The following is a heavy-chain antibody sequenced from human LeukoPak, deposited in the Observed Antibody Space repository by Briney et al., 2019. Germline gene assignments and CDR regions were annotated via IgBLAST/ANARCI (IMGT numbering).Heavy chain of an antibody. CDR3: ARHPFSTPFDY. Sequence: SETLSLTCSVAGCSTSGFSWSLIRQPHGKGLEWVGYVYYSGDSNYNPSLKRRVSMSLDTTNNQLSLRLSSVAAADTAVYYCARHPFSTPFDYWGRGTLVTVSS. J-gene: IGHJ4*02. CDR2: VYYSGDS. V-gene: IGHV4-59*08. CDR1: GCSTSGFS.